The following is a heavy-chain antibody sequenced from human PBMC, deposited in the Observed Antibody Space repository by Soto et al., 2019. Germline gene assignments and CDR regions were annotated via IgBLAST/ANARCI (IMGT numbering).Heavy chain of an antibody. CDR2: FDPDEAET. V-gene: IGHV1-24*01. D-gene: IGHD4-17*01. CDR3: TTYHGDYNFDH. J-gene: IGHJ5*02. CDR1: GYTLNEVS. Sequence: ASVKVSCKVPGYTLNEVSLHWVRQAPGKGLEWLGGFDPDEAETIYAQHFQGRVTMTEDTSTDTVYMELSSLRSEDTALYFCTTYHGDYNFDHWGQGTLVTVSS.